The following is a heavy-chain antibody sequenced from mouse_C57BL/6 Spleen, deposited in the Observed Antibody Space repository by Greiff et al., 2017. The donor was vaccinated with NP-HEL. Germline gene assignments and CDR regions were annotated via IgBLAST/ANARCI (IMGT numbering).Heavy chain of an antibody. CDR2: ISYDGSN. CDR3: ARDYYGGAWFAY. D-gene: IGHD1-1*01. V-gene: IGHV3-6*01. J-gene: IGHJ3*01. CDR1: GYSITSGYY. Sequence: EVKLVESGPGLVKPSQSLSLTCSVTGYSITSGYYWNWIRQFPGNKLEWMGYISYDGSNNYNPSLKNRISITRDTSKNQFFLKLNSVTTEDTATYYCARDYYGGAWFAYWGQGTLVTVSA.